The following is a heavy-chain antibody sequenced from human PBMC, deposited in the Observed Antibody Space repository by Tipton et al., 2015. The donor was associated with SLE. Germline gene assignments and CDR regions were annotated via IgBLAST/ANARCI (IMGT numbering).Heavy chain of an antibody. V-gene: IGHV4-4*07. CDR3: ARGITTWIDGRPYYYYGADV. D-gene: IGHD1-1*01. Sequence: TLSLTCTVSGGSISGHYWSWVRQTAGKGLEWIGRIYSSGNTNNSPSLNYNPPLKSRGTMSIDTSKNQFSLKLSSVTAADTAVYFCARGITTWIDGRPYYYYGADVWGQGTTVTVSS. J-gene: IGHJ6*02. CDR1: GGSISGHY. CDR2: IYSSGNT.